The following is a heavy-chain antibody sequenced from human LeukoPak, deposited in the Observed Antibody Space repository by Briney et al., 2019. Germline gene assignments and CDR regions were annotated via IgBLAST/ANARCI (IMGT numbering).Heavy chain of an antibody. CDR3: ARGFVDYDSSGYYLDY. Sequence: ASVKVSCKASGYTFTSYAMNWVRQAPGQGLEWMGWINTNTGNPTYAQGFTGRFVFSLDTSVSTAYLQISSLKAEDTAAYYCARGFVDYDSSGYYLDYWGQGTLVTVYS. V-gene: IGHV7-4-1*02. J-gene: IGHJ4*02. CDR1: GYTFTSYA. CDR2: INTNTGNP. D-gene: IGHD3-22*01.